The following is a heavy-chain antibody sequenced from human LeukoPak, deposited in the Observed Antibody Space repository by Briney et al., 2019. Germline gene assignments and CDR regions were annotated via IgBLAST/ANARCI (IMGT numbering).Heavy chain of an antibody. CDR2: ISGSGANT. Sequence: PGGSLRLSCAASGFTFNGYAMSWIRQAPGKGLEWVSSISGSGANTYYANSVKGRFTVYRDNSKNTLYLQVNNMRAEDTAVYYCAKHLGSHNFDYWGQGTLVTASS. J-gene: IGHJ4*02. CDR1: GFTFNGYA. CDR3: AKHLGSHNFDY. D-gene: IGHD3-10*01. V-gene: IGHV3-23*01.